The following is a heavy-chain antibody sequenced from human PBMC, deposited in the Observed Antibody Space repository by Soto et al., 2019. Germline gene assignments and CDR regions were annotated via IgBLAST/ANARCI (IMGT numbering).Heavy chain of an antibody. V-gene: IGHV1-18*01. J-gene: IGHJ6*02. Sequence: QVQLVQSGAEVKKPGASVKVSCKASGYTFTSYGISWVRQAPGQGLEWMGWISAYNGNTNYAQKLQGRVTMTTDTSTSTAYMELRRLRSDDTAVYDCASDPPYGSFEFAYYDGMDVWGQGTAVTVSS. CDR1: GYTFTSYG. D-gene: IGHD3-10*01. CDR2: ISAYNGNT. CDR3: ASDPPYGSFEFAYYDGMDV.